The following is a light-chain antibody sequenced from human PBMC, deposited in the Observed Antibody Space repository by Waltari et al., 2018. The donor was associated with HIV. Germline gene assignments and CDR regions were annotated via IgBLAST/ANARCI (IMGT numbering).Light chain of an antibody. Sequence: DIILTQSPDSLAVSLGYSATIHCKSSHGVLSWPQNKNFLAWYQQKPGQPPKLLIYWASTRESGVPARFSGSGSGTDFSLTISSLQAEDVAVYYCQQYHSIPWTFGQGTKVEIK. J-gene: IGKJ1*01. CDR1: HGVLSWPQNKNF. CDR2: WAS. V-gene: IGKV4-1*01. CDR3: QQYHSIPWT.